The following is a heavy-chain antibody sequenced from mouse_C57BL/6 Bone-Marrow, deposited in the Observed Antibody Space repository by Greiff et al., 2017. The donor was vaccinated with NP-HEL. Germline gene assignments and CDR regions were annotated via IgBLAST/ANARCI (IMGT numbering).Heavy chain of an antibody. Sequence: VQLQQPGAELVKPGASVKLSCKASGYTFTSYWMHWVKQRPGQGLEWIGMIHPNSGSTNYNEKFKSKATLTVDKSSSTAYMQLSSLTSEDSAVYYCARAVLRTYAMDYWGQGTSVTVSS. CDR2: IHPNSGST. CDR1: GYTFTSYW. J-gene: IGHJ4*01. CDR3: ARAVLRTYAMDY. V-gene: IGHV1-64*01. D-gene: IGHD1-1*01.